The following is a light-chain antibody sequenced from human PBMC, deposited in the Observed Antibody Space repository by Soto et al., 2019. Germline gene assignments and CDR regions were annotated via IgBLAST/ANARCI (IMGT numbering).Light chain of an antibody. J-gene: IGLJ3*02. CDR2: LNSDGSH. CDR1: SGHSSYA. Sequence: QTVVTQSPSASASLGASVKLTCTLSSGHSSYAIAWHQQQPEKGPRFLMKLNSDGSHTKGDGIPDRFSGSSSGAERYLTISSLQSEDEADYYCQTWGTDIHWLFGGGTKVTVL. CDR3: QTWGTDIHWL. V-gene: IGLV4-69*01.